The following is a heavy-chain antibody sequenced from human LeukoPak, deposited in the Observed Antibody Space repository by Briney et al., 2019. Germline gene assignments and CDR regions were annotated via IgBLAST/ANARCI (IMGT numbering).Heavy chain of an antibody. J-gene: IGHJ5*02. Sequence: PSETLSLTCTVSGGLLSSSSHYWGWIRQPPGKGLEWIGSIYYSGSTYYNPSLKSRVTISVDTSKNQFSLKLSSVTAADTAVYYCARASDEHWNEGSGFDPWGQGTLVTVSS. CDR1: GGLLSSSSHY. D-gene: IGHD1-1*01. CDR2: IYYSGST. V-gene: IGHV4-39*07. CDR3: ARASDEHWNEGSGFDP.